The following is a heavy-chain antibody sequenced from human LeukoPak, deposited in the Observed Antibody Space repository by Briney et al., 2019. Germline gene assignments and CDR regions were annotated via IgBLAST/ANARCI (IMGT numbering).Heavy chain of an antibody. CDR3: AGSGGLANQGAVFDY. Sequence: SETLSLTCTVSGDSITNHYWSLIRRPPGKGLEWIGYIYYSGSINYNPSLKSRVTISVDTSRNQFSMKLKYVIAADTAVYYCAGSGGLANQGAVFDYWGQGTLVTVSS. CDR1: GDSITNHY. D-gene: IGHD3-10*01. V-gene: IGHV4-59*11. CDR2: IYYSGSI. J-gene: IGHJ4*02.